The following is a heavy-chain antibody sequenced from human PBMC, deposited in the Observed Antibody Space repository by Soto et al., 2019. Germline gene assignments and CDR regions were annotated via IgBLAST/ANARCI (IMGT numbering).Heavy chain of an antibody. D-gene: IGHD3-16*01. V-gene: IGHV3-48*03. Sequence: PGGSLRLSCVASGLLFGGYEMNWVRQAPGKGLEWVAYIDGGGSAIYYADSLKGRFTISRDNAKKSLYLQMKNLRAEDTAMYYCVRDPNDGGAFEVWGQGTMVTVSS. CDR2: IDGGGSAI. CDR1: GLLFGGYE. J-gene: IGHJ3*01. CDR3: VRDPNDGGAFEV.